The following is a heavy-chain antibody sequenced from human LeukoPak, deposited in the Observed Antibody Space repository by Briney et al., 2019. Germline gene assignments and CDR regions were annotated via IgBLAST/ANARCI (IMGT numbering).Heavy chain of an antibody. CDR2: ISYDGSNK. CDR3: AKDTAGSRWFDY. CDR1: GFTFSSYG. Sequence: PWRSLRLSCAASGFTFSSYGMHWVRQAPGKGLEWVAVISYDGSNKYYADSVKGRFTISRDNSKNTLYLQMNSLRAEDTAVYYCAKDTAGSRWFDYWGQKTLVTVSS. J-gene: IGHJ4*02. D-gene: IGHD6-13*01. V-gene: IGHV3-30*18.